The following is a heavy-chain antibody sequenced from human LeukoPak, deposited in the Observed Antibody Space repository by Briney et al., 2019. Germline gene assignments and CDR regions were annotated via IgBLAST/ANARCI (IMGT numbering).Heavy chain of an antibody. V-gene: IGHV4-4*07. J-gene: IGHJ6*03. Sequence: PSETLSLTCTVSGASISSYYWSWIRQPAGKGLEWIGRIYTSGSTNYNPSLKSRVTMSADTSKNQFSLKLSSVTAADTAVYYCAREDYYGSGSYYKFHYYHYMDVWGKGTTVTVSS. CDR3: AREDYYGSGSYYKFHYYHYMDV. CDR2: IYTSGST. CDR1: GASISSYY. D-gene: IGHD3-10*01.